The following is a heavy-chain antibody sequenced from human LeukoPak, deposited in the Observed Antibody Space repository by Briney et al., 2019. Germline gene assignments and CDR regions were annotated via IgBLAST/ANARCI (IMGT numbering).Heavy chain of an antibody. Sequence: PGGSLRLSCAASGFTFTRYWMHWVRQVPGKGLVWVSRINNDGSSTNYANSVKGRFTISRDNSENTLYLQMNSLRAEDTAVYYCAKGSGSYLPLYYMDVWGKGTTVTVSS. CDR2: INNDGSST. CDR3: AKGSGSYLPLYYMDV. CDR1: GFTFTRYW. D-gene: IGHD1-26*01. V-gene: IGHV3-74*01. J-gene: IGHJ6*03.